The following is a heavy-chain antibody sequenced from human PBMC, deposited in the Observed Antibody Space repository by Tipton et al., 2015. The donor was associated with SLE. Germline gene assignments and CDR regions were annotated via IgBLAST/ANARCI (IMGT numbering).Heavy chain of an antibody. CDR2: ISTYPGTT. Sequence: QVQLVQSGAEVKKPGASVKVSCKTSGFTFTRSGISWVRQAPGQGLEWMGWISTYPGTTNYAQKFQGRVTISADESPSTAYMELSSLRSEDTAVYYCATFSPYYYYYGMDVWGQGTTVTVSS. V-gene: IGHV1-18*01. CDR1: GFTFTRSG. CDR3: ATFSPYYYYYGMDV. J-gene: IGHJ6*02.